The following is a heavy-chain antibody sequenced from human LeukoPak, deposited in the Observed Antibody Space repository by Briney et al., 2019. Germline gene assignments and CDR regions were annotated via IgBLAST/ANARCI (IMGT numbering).Heavy chain of an antibody. J-gene: IGHJ6*02. D-gene: IGHD3-10*01. Sequence: SETLSLTCTVSGGSISSSSYYWGWIRQPPGKGLEWIGCIFYSGSTYYNPSLKTRVTISVDTSKNPFSLKLSSVTAADTAVYYCARAGSGSYYAGHYYYAMDVWGQGTTVTVSS. CDR2: IFYSGST. CDR3: ARAGSGSYYAGHYYYAMDV. CDR1: GGSISSSSYY. V-gene: IGHV4-39*01.